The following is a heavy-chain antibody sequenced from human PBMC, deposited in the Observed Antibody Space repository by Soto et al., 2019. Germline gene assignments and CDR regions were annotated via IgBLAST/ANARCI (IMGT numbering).Heavy chain of an antibody. V-gene: IGHV1-18*01. CDR3: ARLSPRATAGLNYYDP. Sequence: ASVKVSCKTSGYTFINFGIGWVRQAPGQGLEWMGWISPFNGHTHYAQKFQGRVSLTTDTSTSTAFLELRSLTYDDTAVYYCARLSPRATAGLNYYDPWGQGSLVTVSS. CDR1: GYTFINFG. D-gene: IGHD6-13*01. CDR2: ISPFNGHT. J-gene: IGHJ5*02.